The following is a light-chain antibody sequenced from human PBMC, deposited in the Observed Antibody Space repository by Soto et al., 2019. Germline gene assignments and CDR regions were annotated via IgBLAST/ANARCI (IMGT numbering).Light chain of an antibody. Sequence: QSVLTLPRSVSAAPGQKFTISCSGSISNIGGNSVSWYQQLPGKAPTLIIYEVSQRPSGVPDRFSGSKSGNTASLTVSGLQADDEADYYCRSYAGTNNYVFGTGTKVTVL. V-gene: IGLV2-8*01. J-gene: IGLJ1*01. CDR3: RSYAGTNNYV. CDR2: EVS. CDR1: ISNIGGNS.